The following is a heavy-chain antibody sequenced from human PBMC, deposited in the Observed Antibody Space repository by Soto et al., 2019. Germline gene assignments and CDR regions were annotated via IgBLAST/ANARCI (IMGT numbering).Heavy chain of an antibody. CDR1: GYTFTSYG. CDR3: ARFTWFGELLGYFAY. D-gene: IGHD3-10*01. Sequence: APVKVSCKASGYTFTSYGISWVRQAPGQGLEWMGWISAYNGNTNYAQKLQGRVSMTTDTSTSTAYMELRSLRSDDTAVYYCARFTWFGELLGYFAYSGQGTLVTVSS. J-gene: IGHJ4*02. V-gene: IGHV1-18*01. CDR2: ISAYNGNT.